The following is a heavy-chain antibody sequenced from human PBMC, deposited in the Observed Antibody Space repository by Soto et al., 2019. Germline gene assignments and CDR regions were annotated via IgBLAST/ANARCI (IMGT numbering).Heavy chain of an antibody. CDR1: GFTFSGSA. CDR2: IRSKANSYAT. Sequence: GGSLRLSCAASGFTFSGSAMHWVRQASGKGLEWVGRIRSKANSYATAYAASVKGRFTISRDDSKNTAYLQMNSLKTEDTAVYYCTRLGYSSSSMGDRNDYWGQGTLVTVSS. D-gene: IGHD6-6*01. J-gene: IGHJ4*02. V-gene: IGHV3-73*01. CDR3: TRLGYSSSSMGDRNDY.